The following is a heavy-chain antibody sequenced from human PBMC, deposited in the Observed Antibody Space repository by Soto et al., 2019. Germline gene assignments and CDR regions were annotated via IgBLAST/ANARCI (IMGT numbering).Heavy chain of an antibody. D-gene: IGHD2-15*01. V-gene: IGHV3-33*01. J-gene: IGHJ4*02. CDR1: GFTFSRQP. CDR2: IWYHGIDK. Sequence: QVQLVESGGGVVQPERSLRLSCAAPGFTFSRQPMHWVRQAPGRGREWGAVIWYHGIDKYYADSVKGRFTISRDNSKNTVYLQMNSLRGEDTAVYYCATGFLGLCTGGNCPLDYWGQGTLVTVSS. CDR3: ATGFLGLCTGGNCPLDY.